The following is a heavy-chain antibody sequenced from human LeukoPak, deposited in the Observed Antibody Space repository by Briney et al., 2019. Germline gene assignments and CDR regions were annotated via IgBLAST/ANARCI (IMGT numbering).Heavy chain of an antibody. V-gene: IGHV1-46*01. Sequence: ASVKVSCRASGYTFTSYYMHWVRQAPGQGLEWMGIINPSGGSTSYAQKFQGRVTMTRDTSTSTVYMELSSLRSEDTTVYYCAREDRYSSVRTQGDYWGQGTLVTVSS. D-gene: IGHD6-19*01. CDR1: GYTFTSYY. CDR2: INPSGGST. J-gene: IGHJ4*02. CDR3: AREDRYSSVRTQGDY.